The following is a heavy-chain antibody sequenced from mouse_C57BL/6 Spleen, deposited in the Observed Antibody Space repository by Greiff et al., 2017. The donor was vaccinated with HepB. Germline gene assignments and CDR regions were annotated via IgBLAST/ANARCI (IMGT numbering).Heavy chain of an antibody. V-gene: IGHV10-1*01. J-gene: IGHJ4*01. CDR2: IRSKSNNYAT. Sequence: EVQRVESGGGLVQPKGSLKLSCAASGFSFNTYAMNWVRQAPGKGLEWVARIRSKSNNYATYYADSVKDRFTISRDDSESMLYLQMNNLKTEDTAMYYCVRHGSNFHYYAMDYWGQGTSVTVSS. CDR1: GFSFNTYA. D-gene: IGHD2-5*01. CDR3: VRHGSNFHYYAMDY.